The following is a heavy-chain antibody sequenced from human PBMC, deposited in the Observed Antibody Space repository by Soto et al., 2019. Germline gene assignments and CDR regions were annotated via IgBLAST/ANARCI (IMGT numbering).Heavy chain of an antibody. CDR3: ARLEGLATISYYFDY. J-gene: IGHJ4*02. CDR2: IYYRGNT. Sequence: QLQLQESGPGLVKPSETLSLTCSVSGDSINSDSYYWGWIRQPPGKGLEWIGSIYYRGNTYYNPSLKTRVTISLDKSKSQFSLKLNSVTAADSAVYFCARLEGLATISYYFDYRGQGTLVTVSS. D-gene: IGHD3-9*01. CDR1: GDSINSDSYY. V-gene: IGHV4-39*01.